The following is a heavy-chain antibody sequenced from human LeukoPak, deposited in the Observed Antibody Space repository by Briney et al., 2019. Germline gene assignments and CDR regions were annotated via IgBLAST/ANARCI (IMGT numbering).Heavy chain of an antibody. J-gene: IGHJ4*02. CDR2: IYYSGST. Sequence: SETPSLTCVVSGGSLSTHHWSWIRQPPGKGLEWIGYIYYSGSTYYNPSLKSRVTISVDTSKNQFSLKLSSVTAADTAVYYCARVEYQLLGLVVYPSYFDYWGQGTLVTVSS. V-gene: IGHV4-59*11. D-gene: IGHD2-2*01. CDR1: GGSLSTHH. CDR3: ARVEYQLLGLVVYPSYFDY.